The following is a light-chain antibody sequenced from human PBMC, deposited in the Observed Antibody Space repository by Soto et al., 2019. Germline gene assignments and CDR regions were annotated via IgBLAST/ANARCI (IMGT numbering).Light chain of an antibody. V-gene: IGKV3-11*01. J-gene: IGKJ5*01. CDR3: QQRRSWPQTIT. Sequence: IVLTQSPPTLSLSPGSRSTLSCRASQSVSTYLAWYQQRPGKATRLLLYDASYRATDIPPRLSGSGSGKDFTLTISSLETEDFAVYYCQQRRSWPQTITFGQGTRLEIK. CDR1: QSVSTY. CDR2: DAS.